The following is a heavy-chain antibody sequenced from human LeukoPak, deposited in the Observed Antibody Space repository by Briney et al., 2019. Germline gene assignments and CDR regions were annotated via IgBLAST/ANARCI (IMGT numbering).Heavy chain of an antibody. CDR2: IYPSDSET. D-gene: IGHD3-10*01. Sequence: GESLKISRKGSGYSFNTFYIGWVRQTPETGLEWMGNIYPSDSETKYKPSFQGQVTLSVDKSINTAYLRLSSLKASDTAIYYCARLIYYGSGRTYFFDSWGQGTQVTVSS. CDR1: GYSFNTFY. CDR3: ARLIYYGSGRTYFFDS. V-gene: IGHV5-51*01. J-gene: IGHJ4*02.